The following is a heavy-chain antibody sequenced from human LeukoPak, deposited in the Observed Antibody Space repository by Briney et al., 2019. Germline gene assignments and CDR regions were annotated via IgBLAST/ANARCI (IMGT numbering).Heavy chain of an antibody. J-gene: IGHJ3*02. CDR3: AKDHLQQWLDQGAFDI. CDR2: ISGSGGST. CDR1: GFTFSSYA. V-gene: IGHV3-23*01. Sequence: GGSLRLSCAASGFTFSSYAMSWVRQAPGKGLEWVSAISGSGGSTYYADSVKGRFTISRDNSKNTLYLQMNSLRAEDTAVYYCAKDHLQQWLDQGAFDIWGQGTMVTVSP. D-gene: IGHD6-19*01.